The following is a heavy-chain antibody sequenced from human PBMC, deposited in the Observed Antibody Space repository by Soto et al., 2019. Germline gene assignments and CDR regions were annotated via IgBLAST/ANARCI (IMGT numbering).Heavy chain of an antibody. CDR3: AKGGAIVAAGTRVYLYNAMDV. D-gene: IGHD1-26*01. Sequence: SVKVSFKASGYTFTGYYVHWVRQAPGQGLEWMGWINPNSGDTYLAQRFQGRVTMNRDTSIGTAYMELRGLTSDDTAEYYCAKGGAIVAAGTRVYLYNAMDVWGQGTTVTVSS. CDR2: INPNSGDT. V-gene: IGHV1-2*02. J-gene: IGHJ6*02. CDR1: GYTFTGYY.